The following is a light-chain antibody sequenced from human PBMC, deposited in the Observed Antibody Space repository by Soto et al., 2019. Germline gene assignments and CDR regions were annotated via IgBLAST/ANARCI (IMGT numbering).Light chain of an antibody. J-gene: IGLJ2*01. Sequence: QSALTQPASVSGSPGQSITISCTGTSSDVGGYNYVSWYQQHPGKAPKLMIYDVSNRPSGVSNRFSGSKSGNTASMTISWLQAVDEADYYCSSYTSSSTLVFGRVTKLTVL. CDR1: SSDVGGYNY. V-gene: IGLV2-14*01. CDR3: SSYTSSSTLV. CDR2: DVS.